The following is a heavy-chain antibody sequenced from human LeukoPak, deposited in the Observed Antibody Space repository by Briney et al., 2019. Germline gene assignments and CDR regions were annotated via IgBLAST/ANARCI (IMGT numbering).Heavy chain of an antibody. CDR2: IRYDGSNK. V-gene: IGHV3-30*02. CDR1: GFTFSSYG. J-gene: IGHJ4*02. D-gene: IGHD5-12*01. Sequence: GGSLRLSCAASGFTFSSYGMHWVRQAPGKGLEWVAFIRYDGSNKYYADSVKGRFTISRDNSKNTLYLQMNSLRAEDTAVYYCANDSGFSGYGPHYFDYWGQGTLVTVSS. CDR3: ANDSGFSGYGPHYFDY.